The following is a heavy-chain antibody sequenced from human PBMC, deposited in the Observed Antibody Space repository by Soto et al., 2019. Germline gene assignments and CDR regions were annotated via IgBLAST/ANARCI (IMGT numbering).Heavy chain of an antibody. D-gene: IGHD2-2*02. CDR2: IRSRANNFAT. V-gene: IGHV3-73*01. Sequence: AGSLRLSGAASGFIFSGSAIHWVRQASGKGLEWVGRIRSRANNFATSSAASVKGRLTFSRDDSKNTAYLQMNTLKPEDTAVYYCARGQGAAIGDYYYHGMDVWGQGTTVTVSS. CDR3: ARGQGAAIGDYYYHGMDV. J-gene: IGHJ6*02. CDR1: GFIFSGSA.